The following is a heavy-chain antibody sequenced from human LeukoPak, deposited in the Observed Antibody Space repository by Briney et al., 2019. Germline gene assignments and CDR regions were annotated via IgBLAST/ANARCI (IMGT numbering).Heavy chain of an antibody. Sequence: GGSLRLSCAASGFTFSTYSMNWVGQAPGKGLEWVSSISSSSSFIYYADSVKGRFTISRDNAKNSVYLQMNSLRAEDTAVYFCAKRASGSGTSLYHFDYWGQGALVTVSS. V-gene: IGHV3-21*04. D-gene: IGHD3-10*01. CDR2: ISSSSSFI. J-gene: IGHJ4*02. CDR3: AKRASGSGTSLYHFDY. CDR1: GFTFSTYS.